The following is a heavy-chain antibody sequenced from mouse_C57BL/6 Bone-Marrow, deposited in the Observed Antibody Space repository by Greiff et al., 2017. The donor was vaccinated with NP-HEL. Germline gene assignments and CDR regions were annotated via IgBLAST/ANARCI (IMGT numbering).Heavy chain of an antibody. V-gene: IGHV2-5*01. Sequence: VQVVESGPGLVQPSQSLSISCTVSGFSLTSSGVHWVRQSPGQGLEWLGVICRGGSTDYNAAFMSRLGITKDNSNTQVVFKMNSLQADDTAIYYCAKKYGIWDYCGSSSLYYAMDYWGQGTSVTVAS. J-gene: IGHJ4*01. CDR1: GFSLTSSG. D-gene: IGHD1-1*01. CDR3: AKKYGIWDYCGSSSLYYAMDY. CDR2: ICRGGST.